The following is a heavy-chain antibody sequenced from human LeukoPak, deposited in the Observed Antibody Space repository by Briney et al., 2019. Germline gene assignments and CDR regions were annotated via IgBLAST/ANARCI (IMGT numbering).Heavy chain of an antibody. CDR1: GGLIGGGFY. CDR2: IYTSGIT. Sequence: MSSETLSLTCTVSGGLIGGGFYWSWIRQPAGKGLEWIGRIYTSGITNYNPYLKSRVTISADTSKNQFFLKLSSVTAADTAVYYCARVPGVRSSSIVHGFDIWGQGTSVTVSS. CDR3: ARVPGVRSSSIVHGFDI. V-gene: IGHV4-61*02. J-gene: IGHJ3*02. D-gene: IGHD6-6*01.